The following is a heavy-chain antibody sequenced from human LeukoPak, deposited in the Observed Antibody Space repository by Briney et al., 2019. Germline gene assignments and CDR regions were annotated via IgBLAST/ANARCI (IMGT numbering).Heavy chain of an antibody. CDR1: GFTFSSYE. CDR3: ASGEVVVTLDAFDI. J-gene: IGHJ3*02. D-gene: IGHD3-22*01. V-gene: IGHV3-48*03. Sequence: PGGSLRLSCAASGFTFSSYEMNWVRQAPGKGLEWVSYISSSGSTIYYADSVKGRFTISRDNAKNSLYLQMNSLRAEDTAVYYCASGEVVVTLDAFDIWGQGTIVTVSS. CDR2: ISSSGSTI.